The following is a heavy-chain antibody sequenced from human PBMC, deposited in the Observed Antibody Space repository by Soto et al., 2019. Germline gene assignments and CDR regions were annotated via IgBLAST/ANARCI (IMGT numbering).Heavy chain of an antibody. D-gene: IGHD1-1*01. CDR1: GFTFGNYF. Sequence: EVQLLESGGGLVQPGESLRLSCAASGFTFGNYFMNWVRQAPGKGLEWVSDISSNGGRTQYADSVRGRFTISRDNSRNTLYLQMSSLRAEDTALYYCAKDLHWYGMDVWGQGTTVTVSS. CDR2: ISSNGGRT. CDR3: AKDLHWYGMDV. J-gene: IGHJ6*02. V-gene: IGHV3-23*01.